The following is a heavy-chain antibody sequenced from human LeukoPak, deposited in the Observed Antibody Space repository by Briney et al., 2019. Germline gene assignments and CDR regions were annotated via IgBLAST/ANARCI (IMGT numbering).Heavy chain of an antibody. CDR1: GFIFSDSH. D-gene: IGHD4-23*01. V-gene: IGHV3-11*04. CDR2: ITATGSTI. Sequence: GGSLRLSCSVSGFIFSDSHMSWLRQAPGKGLEWVSYITATGSTIYYADSARGRFTISRDNAKKSLYLQMNSLRAEDAAVYYCARDQYGGNSVHWFDPWGQGTLITVSS. J-gene: IGHJ5*02. CDR3: ARDQYGGNSVHWFDP.